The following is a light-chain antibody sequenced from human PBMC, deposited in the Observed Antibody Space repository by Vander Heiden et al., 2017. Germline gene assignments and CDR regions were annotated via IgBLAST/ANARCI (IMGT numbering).Light chain of an antibody. CDR3: SADSATSTFV. CDR1: GSHVGASID. Sequence: QSALPPPASVSGSPGQSITISCTGPGSHVGASIDGSWYQQHPGKAPNLIIYDVSNRPSGVSTRFSGSQSGTTAFLTIAGLQAADEGDYYCSADSATSTFVFGGGTKLTVL. CDR2: DVS. J-gene: IGLJ2*01. V-gene: IGLV2-14*03.